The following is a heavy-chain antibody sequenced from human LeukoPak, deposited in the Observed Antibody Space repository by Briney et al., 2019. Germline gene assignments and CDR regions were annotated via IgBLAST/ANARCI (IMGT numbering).Heavy chain of an antibody. CDR3: ARFETSPGGVAFDI. CDR1: GFTFSSYS. D-gene: IGHD3-10*01. CDR2: ITSSGSSI. Sequence: GGSLRLSCAASGFTFSSYSMNWVRRAPGKGLEWLSSITSSGSSIYYAGSVKGRFIISRDNAKNSLFLQMTSLRGEDTAVYYCARFETSPGGVAFDIWGQGTMVTVSS. V-gene: IGHV3-21*01. J-gene: IGHJ3*02.